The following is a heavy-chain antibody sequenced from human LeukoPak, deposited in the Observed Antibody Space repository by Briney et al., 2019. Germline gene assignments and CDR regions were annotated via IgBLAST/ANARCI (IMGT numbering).Heavy chain of an antibody. Sequence: ETLSPTCSVSGYSISSGYYWGWIRQPPGKGLEWVSVIYSGGSTYYADSVKGRFTISRDNSKNTLYLQMNSLRAEDTAVYYCARAGNWNDDPTNDAFDIWGQGTMVTVSS. V-gene: IGHV3-53*01. J-gene: IGHJ3*02. CDR2: IYSGGST. CDR3: ARAGNWNDDPTNDAFDI. CDR1: GYSISSGYY. D-gene: IGHD1-20*01.